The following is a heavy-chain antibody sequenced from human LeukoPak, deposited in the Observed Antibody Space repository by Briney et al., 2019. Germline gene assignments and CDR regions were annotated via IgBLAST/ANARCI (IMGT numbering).Heavy chain of an antibody. V-gene: IGHV4-34*01. CDR3: ASVRKDILSGPTPGLPDS. Sequence: SETLSLTCAVYSGSFSTYYWNLIRKPPGKRLELIGEIHHNGSTNYNPSLQGRVTISVDTSMNPVSLKLSCVTAADTAVYFCASVRKDILSGPTPGLPDSWGQGTLVTVSS. D-gene: IGHD3-9*01. J-gene: IGHJ4*02. CDR2: IHHNGST. CDR1: SGSFSTYY.